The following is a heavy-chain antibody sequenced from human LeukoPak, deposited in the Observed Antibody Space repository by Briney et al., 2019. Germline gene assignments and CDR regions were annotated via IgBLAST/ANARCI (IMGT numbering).Heavy chain of an antibody. J-gene: IGHJ4*02. CDR2: LKQDGSAK. Sequence: GGSLRLSCTASGFTFSDYWMTWVRQAPGKGLEWVANLKQDGSAKYYVDSVKGRFTISRDNAKNSLYLQMDSLRVEDTATYYCARWRGSTSERSDYWGQGTLVTVSS. CDR3: ARWRGSTSERSDY. D-gene: IGHD2-2*01. CDR1: GFTFSDYW. V-gene: IGHV3-7*01.